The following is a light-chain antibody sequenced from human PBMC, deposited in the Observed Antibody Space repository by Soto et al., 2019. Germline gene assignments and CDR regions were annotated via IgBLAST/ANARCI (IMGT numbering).Light chain of an antibody. CDR1: QGVSSY. CDR3: QQYHASPWT. V-gene: IGKV1-8*01. Sequence: AIRMTQSPSSLSASTGDSVTITCRASQGVSSYLAWYQQKPGKTPKLLIFAASTTQSGVPSRFSGSGSGTDFTLTISCLQSEDFATYYCQQYHASPWTFGQGTTVEVK. J-gene: IGKJ1*01. CDR2: AAS.